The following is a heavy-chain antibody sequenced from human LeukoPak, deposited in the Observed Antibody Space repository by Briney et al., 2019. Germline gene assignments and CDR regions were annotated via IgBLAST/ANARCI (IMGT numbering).Heavy chain of an antibody. J-gene: IGHJ5*01. Sequence: SETLSLTCTVSGDSTSNFYWNWIRQSPGKGLEWIGNIHYSGSSVYNPSLKSRGTISIDTSRRQFFLKLNSVTAADTAIYFCALAPNSNWFDSWGPGILVTVSS. D-gene: IGHD2-8*01. CDR3: ALAPNSNWFDS. CDR2: IHYSGSS. V-gene: IGHV4-59*03. CDR1: GDSTSNFY.